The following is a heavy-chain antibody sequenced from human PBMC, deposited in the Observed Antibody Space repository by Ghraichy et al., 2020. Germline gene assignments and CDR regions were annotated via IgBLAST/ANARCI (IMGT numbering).Heavy chain of an antibody. V-gene: IGHV3-48*02. Sequence: GGSLRLSCVASGFAFSSYGFHWVRQAPGKGLEWISYISFTSNTMYYADSVEGRFTISRDNAKNSLYLQMNSLRHEDTAVYFCARSDNFRALDLWGQGTLVTVSS. J-gene: IGHJ3*01. CDR3: ARSDNFRALDL. CDR1: GFAFSSYG. CDR2: ISFTSNTM. D-gene: IGHD5-24*01.